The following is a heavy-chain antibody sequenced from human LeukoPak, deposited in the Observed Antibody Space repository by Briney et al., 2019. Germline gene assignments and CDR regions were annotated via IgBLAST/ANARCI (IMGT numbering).Heavy chain of an antibody. CDR3: ARDRSYYTLDY. D-gene: IGHD3-10*01. CDR2: MHHSGST. Sequence: PSETLSLTCAVSGYSISSDYHWGWIRQPPGKGLEWIGAMHHSGSTYYNPSLKSRVTISVDTSKNQVSLKLNSVTAADTAVYYCARDRSYYTLDYWGQGTLVIVSA. J-gene: IGHJ4*02. CDR1: GYSISSDYH. V-gene: IGHV4-38-2*02.